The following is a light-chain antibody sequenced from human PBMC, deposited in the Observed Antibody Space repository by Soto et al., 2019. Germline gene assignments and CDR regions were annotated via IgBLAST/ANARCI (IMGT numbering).Light chain of an antibody. CDR2: HVG. CDR3: QSYDSSLSGYVV. CDR1: SSDVGGYEY. Sequence: QSALTQPRSVSGSPGQSVTISCSGTSSDVGGYEYVSWYQQHPGKAPRLLIYHVGQRPSGVPDRFSGSKSGTTASLAITGLQAEDEADYYCQSYDSSLSGYVVFGGGTKLTVL. V-gene: IGLV2-11*01. J-gene: IGLJ2*01.